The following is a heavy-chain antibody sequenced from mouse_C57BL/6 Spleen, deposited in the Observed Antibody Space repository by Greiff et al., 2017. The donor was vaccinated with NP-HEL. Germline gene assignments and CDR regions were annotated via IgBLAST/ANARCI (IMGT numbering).Heavy chain of an antibody. CDR2: IDPSDSST. V-gene: IGHV1-69*01. CDR3: ARYGNYTRYAMDY. CDR1: GYTFTSYW. D-gene: IGHD2-1*01. J-gene: IGHJ4*01. Sequence: VQLQQPGAELVMPGASVKLSCKASGYTFTSYWMHWVKQRPGQGLEWIGEIDPSDSSTNYNPKFKGKSTLTVDKSSSTAYMQLSSLTSEDSAVYYCARYGNYTRYAMDYWGQGTSVTVSA.